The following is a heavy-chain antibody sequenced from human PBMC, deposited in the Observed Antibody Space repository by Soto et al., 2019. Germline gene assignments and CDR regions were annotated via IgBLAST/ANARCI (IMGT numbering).Heavy chain of an antibody. V-gene: IGHV5-10-1*01. D-gene: IGHD6-13*01. J-gene: IGHJ6*02. CDR1: GYSFTSYW. CDR3: ARRSIAAAGYYYYGMDV. Sequence: GESLKISCKGSGYSFTSYWISWVRQMPGKGLEWMGRIDPSDSYTNYSPSFQGHVTISADKSISTAYLQWSSLKASDTAMYYCARRSIAAAGYYYYGMDVWGQGTTGTVSS. CDR2: IDPSDSYT.